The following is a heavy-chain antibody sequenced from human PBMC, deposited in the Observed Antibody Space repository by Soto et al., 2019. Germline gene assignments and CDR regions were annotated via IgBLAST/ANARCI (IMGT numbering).Heavy chain of an antibody. J-gene: IGHJ4*02. CDR2: ISSSSSTI. CDR3: ARSGDSYDSGGYYY. Sequence: EVQLVESGGGLVQPGGSLRLSCAASGFTFSSYSMNWVRQAPGKGLEWVSYISSSSSTIYYADSVKGRFTISRDNAKNSLYLQMNSLRDEDTAVYYCARSGDSYDSGGYYYWGQGTLVTVSS. D-gene: IGHD3-22*01. CDR1: GFTFSSYS. V-gene: IGHV3-48*02.